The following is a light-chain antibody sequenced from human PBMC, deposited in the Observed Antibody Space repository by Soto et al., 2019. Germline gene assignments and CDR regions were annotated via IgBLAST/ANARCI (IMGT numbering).Light chain of an antibody. CDR1: QDVSRY. J-gene: IGKJ3*01. CDR2: GAS. V-gene: IGKV1-9*01. CDR3: QQLQRTPFT. Sequence: QLTQSPSSLSASVGDRVTITCRASQDVSRYLAWYQQKAGKAPKLLIYGASTLQSGVPSRFSGFGSGTEFTLTISSLQPEDFATYHCQQLQRTPFTFGPGTKV.